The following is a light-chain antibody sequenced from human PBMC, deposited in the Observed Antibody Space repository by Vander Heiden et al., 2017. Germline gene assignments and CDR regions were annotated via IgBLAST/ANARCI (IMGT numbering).Light chain of an antibody. V-gene: IGKV3-20*01. CDR1: QSLSSSN. J-gene: IGKJ1*01. CDR2: GAS. Sequence: EIVLTQFPDILPLSPGERATLSCRASQSLSSSNLAWYQHKPDQAPRLLIYGASSRATGIPDRFSGSGSGTDFTLTISRLGPEDFAVYYCQQYDTSPRTFGQGTKVEVK. CDR3: QQYDTSPRT.